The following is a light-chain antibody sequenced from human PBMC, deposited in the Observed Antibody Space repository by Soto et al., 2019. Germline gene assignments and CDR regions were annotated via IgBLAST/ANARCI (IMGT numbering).Light chain of an antibody. V-gene: IGKV3-15*01. CDR3: QQGHNWPLT. CDR1: QGFSSE. J-gene: IGKJ2*01. Sequence: EIVMTQSPATLSVSPGERATLSGRASQGFSSELAWYQQRPAQPPRLLIYGASTRATGVPDRFTGSGSGSDFTLTISGLQSEDFAVYYCQQGHNWPLTFGQGTRLEI. CDR2: GAS.